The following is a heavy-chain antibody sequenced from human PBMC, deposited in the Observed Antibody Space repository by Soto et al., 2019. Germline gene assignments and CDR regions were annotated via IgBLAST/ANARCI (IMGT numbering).Heavy chain of an antibody. V-gene: IGHV4-30-2*01. Sequence: TLSLTCALPGGSISPGRYSRSWIPQPPANSLGWIGYIYHRGGTCDNPSLTSLVTISVDRSKNRFFLKLSVVTAADPGLYYIPSLGQDYYGLGRPRAFPPWGQGTMFTVSS. CDR2: IYHRGGT. CDR3: PSLGQDYYGLGRPRAFPP. J-gene: IGHJ5*02. D-gene: IGHD3-10*01. CDR1: GGSISPGRYS.